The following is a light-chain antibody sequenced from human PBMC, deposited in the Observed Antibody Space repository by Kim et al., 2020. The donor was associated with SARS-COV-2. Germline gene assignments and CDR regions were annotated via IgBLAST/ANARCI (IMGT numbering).Light chain of an antibody. V-gene: IGKV3-20*01. CDR3: QQYGSSPYT. CDR1: QTVSSSY. J-gene: IGKJ2*01. CDR2: GAS. Sequence: EIALTQSPGILSLSPGERATLSCRASQTVSSSYLAWYQQRPGQAPRLLIYGASRRATGIPDRFSGSGSGTDFTLTISRLEPEDFAVYYCQQYGSSPYTFGQGTKLEI.